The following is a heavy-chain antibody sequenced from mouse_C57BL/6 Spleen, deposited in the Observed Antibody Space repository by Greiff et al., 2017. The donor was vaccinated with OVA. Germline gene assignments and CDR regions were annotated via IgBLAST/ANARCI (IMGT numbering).Heavy chain of an antibody. V-gene: IGHV1-39*01. D-gene: IGHD1-1*02. CDR2: IITHYGTT. Sequence: EVQLLQSGPELVKPAASVTIPCKASGYSITDYYLNWLMQSNGKSLEWIGVIITHYGTTSYNQKFTEKTTFTIDQSSSTAFMQHNSLTSEDSTVYYCARSEGGYWGQGTLVTVSA. CDR3: ARSEGGY. CDR1: GYSITDYY. J-gene: IGHJ3*01.